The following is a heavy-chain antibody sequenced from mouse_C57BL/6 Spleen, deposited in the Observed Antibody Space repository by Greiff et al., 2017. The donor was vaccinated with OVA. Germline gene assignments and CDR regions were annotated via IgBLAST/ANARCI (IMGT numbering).Heavy chain of an antibody. CDR1: GFTFSDYY. CDR3: AREAFITTVVADWYFDV. D-gene: IGHD1-1*01. V-gene: IGHV5-16*01. J-gene: IGHJ1*03. CDR2: INYDGSST. Sequence: EVKLMESEGGLVQPGSSMKLSCTASGFTFSDYYMAWVRQVPEKGLEWVANINYDGSSTYYLDSLKSRFIISRDNAKNILYLQMSSLKSEDTATYYCAREAFITTVVADWYFDVWGTGTTVTVSS.